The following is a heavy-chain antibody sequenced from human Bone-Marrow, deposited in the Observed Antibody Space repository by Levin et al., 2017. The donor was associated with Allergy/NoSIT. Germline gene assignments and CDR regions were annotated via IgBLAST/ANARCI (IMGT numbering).Heavy chain of an antibody. Sequence: GESLKISCAASGFTFSSYSMNWVRQAPGKGLEWVSSISSSSSYIYYADSVKGRFTISRDNAKNSLYLQMNSLRAEDTAVYYCARDYAPGIAVAGTPLNTVPFDYWGQGTLVTVSS. V-gene: IGHV3-21*01. D-gene: IGHD6-19*01. CDR1: GFTFSSYS. J-gene: IGHJ4*02. CDR2: ISSSSSYI. CDR3: ARDYAPGIAVAGTPLNTVPFDY.